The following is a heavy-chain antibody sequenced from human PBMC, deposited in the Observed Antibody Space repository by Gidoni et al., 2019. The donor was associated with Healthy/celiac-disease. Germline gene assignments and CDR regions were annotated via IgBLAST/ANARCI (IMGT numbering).Heavy chain of an antibody. V-gene: IGHV3-7*04. Sequence: EVQLVESGGGLVQPGGSLRLSCADSGFTFSSYWISWVRQAPGKGLEWVANIKQDGSEKYYVDSVKGRFTISRDNAKNSLYLQMNSLRAEDTAVYYCASDWDCSGGSCYVYYYYGMDVWGQGTTVTVSS. CDR1: GFTFSSYW. D-gene: IGHD2-15*01. CDR3: ASDWDCSGGSCYVYYYYGMDV. J-gene: IGHJ6*02. CDR2: IKQDGSEK.